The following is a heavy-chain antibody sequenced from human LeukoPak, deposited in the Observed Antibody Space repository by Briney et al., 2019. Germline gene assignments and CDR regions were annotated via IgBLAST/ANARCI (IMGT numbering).Heavy chain of an antibody. J-gene: IGHJ5*02. CDR2: INPSGGST. CDR1: GYTFTSYY. D-gene: IGHD2-2*01. Sequence: ASVKVSCKASGYTFTSYYMHWVRRAPGQGLEWMGIINPSGGSTSYAQKFQGRVTMTRDTSTSTVYMELSSLRSEDTAVYYCARGNIVVVPAAITCWFDPWGQGTLVTVSS. V-gene: IGHV1-46*01. CDR3: ARGNIVVVPAAITCWFDP.